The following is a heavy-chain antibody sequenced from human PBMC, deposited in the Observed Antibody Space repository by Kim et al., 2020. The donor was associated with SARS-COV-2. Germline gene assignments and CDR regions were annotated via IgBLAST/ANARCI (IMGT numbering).Heavy chain of an antibody. Sequence: GGSLRLSCATAGFTFNTYGMHWVRQAPGKGLEWVAVIWFDGSKIYYADSVKGRFAISRDNSKNTLYLQLNSLRAEDTAVYYCARDLPKGRYLDYWGQGTLVTVSS. J-gene: IGHJ4*02. CDR3: ARDLPKGRYLDY. D-gene: IGHD3-10*01. V-gene: IGHV3-33*01. CDR2: IWFDGSKI. CDR1: GFTFNTYG.